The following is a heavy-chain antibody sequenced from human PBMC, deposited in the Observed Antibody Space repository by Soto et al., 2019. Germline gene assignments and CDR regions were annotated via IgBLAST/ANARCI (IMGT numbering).Heavy chain of an antibody. V-gene: IGHV3-23*01. CDR1: GFTFSTHA. Sequence: EVQLLESGGGLVQPGGSLRPSCAASGFTFSTHAMIWVRQAPGKGLNWVSTVDVGGGSTYYTDSVKGRFTVSRDNSKNTVYLQLNTLRAEDTAIYFCARDSGPAGGGACDIWGQGTMVTVSS. CDR2: VDVGGGST. CDR3: ARDSGPAGGGACDI. D-gene: IGHD6-25*01. J-gene: IGHJ3*02.